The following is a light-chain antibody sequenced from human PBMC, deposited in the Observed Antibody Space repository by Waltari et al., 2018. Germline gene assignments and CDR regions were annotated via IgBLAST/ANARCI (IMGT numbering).Light chain of an antibody. CDR3: GTWDSSLSAVV. Sequence: QSVLPQPPYVSAAPGPTVTLHCSGSRSNLGNNHLSWYQQLPGTAPKLLIYDNNKRPSGIPDRFSGSKSGTSATLGITGLQTGDEADYYCGTWDSSLSAVVFGGGTKLTVL. V-gene: IGLV1-51*01. CDR1: RSNLGNNH. CDR2: DNN. J-gene: IGLJ2*01.